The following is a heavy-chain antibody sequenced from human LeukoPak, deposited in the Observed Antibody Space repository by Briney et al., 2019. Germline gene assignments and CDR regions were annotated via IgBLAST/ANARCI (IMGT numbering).Heavy chain of an antibody. D-gene: IGHD3-22*01. J-gene: IGHJ4*02. CDR2: IYHSGST. CDR1: GGSISSSSYY. CDR3: ARHLRDSSGYRPYYFDY. V-gene: IGHV4-39*01. Sequence: SETLSLTCTVSGGSISSSSYYWGWIRQPPGKGLEWIGSIYHSGSTYYNPSLKSRVTISVDTSKNQFSLKLSSVTAADTAVYYCARHLRDSSGYRPYYFDYWGQGTLVTVSS.